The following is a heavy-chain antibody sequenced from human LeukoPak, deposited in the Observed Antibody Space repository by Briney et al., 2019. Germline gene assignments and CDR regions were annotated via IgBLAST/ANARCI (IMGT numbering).Heavy chain of an antibody. Sequence: SETLSLTCTVSGGSISSYYWSWIRQPPGKGLEWIGYIYYSGSTNYNPSLKSRVTISVDTSKNQFSLKLSSVTAADTAVYYCARYSSSWYWFDPWGQGALVTVSS. CDR1: GGSISSYY. CDR3: ARYSSSWYWFDP. V-gene: IGHV4-59*01. D-gene: IGHD6-13*01. CDR2: IYYSGST. J-gene: IGHJ5*02.